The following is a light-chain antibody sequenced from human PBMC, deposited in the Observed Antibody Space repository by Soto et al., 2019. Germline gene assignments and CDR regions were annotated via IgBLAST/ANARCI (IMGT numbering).Light chain of an antibody. CDR2: SNN. CDR3: ATWDASLDGMV. CDR1: SSNIGSNT. J-gene: IGLJ2*01. Sequence: QSVLTQPPSASGTPGQRVTISCSGSSSNIGSNTVNWYHQLPGTAPKLLIYSNNQRPSGVPDRVSGSKSGNSASLTISGLQSEDEADYYCATWDASLDGMVFGGGTKLTVL. V-gene: IGLV1-44*01.